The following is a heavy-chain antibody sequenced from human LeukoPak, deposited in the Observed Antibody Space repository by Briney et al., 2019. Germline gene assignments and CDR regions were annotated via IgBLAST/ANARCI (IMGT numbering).Heavy chain of an antibody. CDR1: GGSISSYY. Sequence: SETLSLTCTVSGGSISSYYWSWIRQPPGKGLEWIGYIYYSGSTNYNPSLKSRVTISVDTSKNQFSLKLSSVTAADTAVYYCARMRIAAAGFDYWGQGTLVTVSS. J-gene: IGHJ4*02. CDR2: IYYSGST. V-gene: IGHV4-59*12. CDR3: ARMRIAAAGFDY. D-gene: IGHD6-13*01.